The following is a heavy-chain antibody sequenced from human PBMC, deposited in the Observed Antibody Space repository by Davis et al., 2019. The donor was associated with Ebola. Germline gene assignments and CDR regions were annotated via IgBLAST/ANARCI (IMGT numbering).Heavy chain of an antibody. CDR2: IKQDGSEK. CDR3: AREGATVTTTWFDP. V-gene: IGHV3-7*01. D-gene: IGHD4-17*01. J-gene: IGHJ5*02. Sequence: LSLTCAASGFTFSSYWMSWVRQAPGKGLEWVANIKQDGSEKYYVDSVKGRFTISRDNAKNSLYLQMNSLRAEDTAVYYCAREGATVTTTWFDPWGQGTLVTVSS. CDR1: GFTFSSYW.